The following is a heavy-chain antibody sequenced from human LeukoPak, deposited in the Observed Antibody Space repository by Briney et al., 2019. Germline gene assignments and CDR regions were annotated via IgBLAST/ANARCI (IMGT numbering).Heavy chain of an antibody. CDR3: ARKEWTTDYYYYMDV. Sequence: ASVKVSCKAPGGTFSSYAINWVRQATGQGLEWMGWMNPNSGNTGYAQKFQGRVTITRNTSISTAYMELSSLRSEDTAVYYCARKEWTTDYYYYMDVWGKGTTVTVSS. J-gene: IGHJ6*03. CDR1: GGTFSSYA. D-gene: IGHD4-17*01. V-gene: IGHV1-8*03. CDR2: MNPNSGNT.